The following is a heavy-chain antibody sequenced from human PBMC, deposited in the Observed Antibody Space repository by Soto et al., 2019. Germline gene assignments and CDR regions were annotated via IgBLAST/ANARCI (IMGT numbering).Heavy chain of an antibody. J-gene: IGHJ6*02. D-gene: IGHD2-8*01. V-gene: IGHV1-2*04. CDR2: INPKSGGT. Sequence: CKASGYSFTDYHIHWVRQAPGQGLEWLGRINPKSGGTSTAQKFQGWVTMTTDTSISTASMELTRLTSDDTAIYYCARGDSTDCSNGVCSFFYNHDMDVWGQGTTVTVSS. CDR1: GYSFTDYH. CDR3: ARGDSTDCSNGVCSFFYNHDMDV.